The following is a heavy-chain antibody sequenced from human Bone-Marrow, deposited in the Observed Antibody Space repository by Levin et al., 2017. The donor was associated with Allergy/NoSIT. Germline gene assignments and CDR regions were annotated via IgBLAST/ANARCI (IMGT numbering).Heavy chain of an antibody. CDR1: GFTFSQYG. CDR2: IWNDGNHT. J-gene: IGHJ6*02. Sequence: AGGSLRLSCEGSGFTFSQYGMHWVRQAPGKGLEWVAVIWNDGNHTYYGDSMEGRFTISRENSKNTVYLEMNSLRAEDTAVYFCARGVLQLDFYGMDVWGQGTTVTVSS. D-gene: IGHD6-13*01. V-gene: IGHV3-33*01. CDR3: ARGVLQLDFYGMDV.